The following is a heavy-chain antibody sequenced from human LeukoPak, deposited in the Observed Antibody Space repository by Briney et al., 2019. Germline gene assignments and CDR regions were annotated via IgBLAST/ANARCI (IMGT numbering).Heavy chain of an antibody. Sequence: GASVKVSCKASGYTFTSYGISWVRQAPGQGLEWMGWISAYNGNTDYAQKLQGRVTMTTDTSTSTAYMELRSLRSDDTAVYYCARARGLENRGRYYFDYWGQGTLVTVSS. CDR2: ISAYNGNT. J-gene: IGHJ4*02. D-gene: IGHD1-1*01. CDR3: ARARGLENRGRYYFDY. CDR1: GYTFTSYG. V-gene: IGHV1-18*01.